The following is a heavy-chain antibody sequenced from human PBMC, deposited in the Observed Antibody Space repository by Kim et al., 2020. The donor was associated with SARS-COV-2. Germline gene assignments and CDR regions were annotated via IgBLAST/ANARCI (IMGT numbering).Heavy chain of an antibody. CDR2: IIAIFGTA. D-gene: IGHD2-2*01. CDR1: GGTFSSYA. Sequence: SVKVSCKASGGTFSSYAISWVRQAPGQGLEWMGGIIAIFGTANYAQKFQGRVTITADESTSTAYMELSSLRSEDTAVYYCARGLKRSPAAMVYYYGMDVWGQGTTVTVSS. V-gene: IGHV1-69*13. J-gene: IGHJ6*02. CDR3: ARGLKRSPAAMVYYYGMDV.